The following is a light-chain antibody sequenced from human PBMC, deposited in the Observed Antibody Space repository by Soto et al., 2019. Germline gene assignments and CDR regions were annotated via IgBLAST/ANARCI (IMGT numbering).Light chain of an antibody. Sequence: EIVLTQSPGTRSSSPGERATLSCRASQSVSSSYLAWYQQKPGQAPRLLIYGASSRATGIPDRFSGSGSGTDFTLTISRLEPEDFAVYYCQQYGSSITFGQGTRLEIK. CDR3: QQYGSSIT. V-gene: IGKV3-20*01. J-gene: IGKJ5*01. CDR2: GAS. CDR1: QSVSSSY.